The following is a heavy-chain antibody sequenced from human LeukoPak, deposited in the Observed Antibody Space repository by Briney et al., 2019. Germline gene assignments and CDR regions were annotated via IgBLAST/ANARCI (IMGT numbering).Heavy chain of an antibody. CDR1: GFSFSDYN. V-gene: IGHV3-21*01. D-gene: IGHD6-6*01. CDR2: ITSGTTYI. Sequence: GGSLRLSCTTSGFSFSDYNMNWVRQSPEKGLEWVSSITSGTTYIYYADSVRGRFTLSRDNAKNSLYLQMNSLRAEDTAVYYCARWPYSSSYYFDYWGQGTLVTVSS. J-gene: IGHJ4*02. CDR3: ARWPYSSSYYFDY.